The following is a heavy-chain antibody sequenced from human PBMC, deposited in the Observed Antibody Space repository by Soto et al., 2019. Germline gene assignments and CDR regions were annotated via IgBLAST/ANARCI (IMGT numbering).Heavy chain of an antibody. CDR2: INPNSGGT. J-gene: IGHJ5*02. Sequence: GASVKVSCKASGYTFTGYYMHWVRQAPGQGLEWMGWINPNSGGTNYAQKFQGRVTMTRDTSISTAYMELSRLRSDDTAVYYCARDRRRIAAAGTGHWFDPWGQGTLVTVS. CDR3: ARDRRRIAAAGTGHWFDP. V-gene: IGHV1-2*02. CDR1: GYTFTGYY. D-gene: IGHD6-13*01.